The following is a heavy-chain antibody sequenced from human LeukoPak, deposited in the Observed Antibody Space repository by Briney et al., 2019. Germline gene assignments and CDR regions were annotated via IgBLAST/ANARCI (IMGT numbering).Heavy chain of an antibody. CDR3: ARGLGGSSGCFGY. CDR1: GGSISSGGYY. J-gene: IGHJ4*02. D-gene: IGHD6-19*01. CDR2: IFYSGST. V-gene: IGHV4-31*03. Sequence: SETLSLTCTVSGGSISSGGYYWSWIRQHPGKGLEWIGYIFYSGSTYYNPSLKSRVTISVDTSKNQLSLKLSSVTAADTAVYYCARGLGGSSGCFGYWGQGTLVTVSS.